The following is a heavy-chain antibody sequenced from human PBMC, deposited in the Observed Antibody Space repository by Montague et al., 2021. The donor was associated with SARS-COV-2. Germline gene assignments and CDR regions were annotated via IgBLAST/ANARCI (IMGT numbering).Heavy chain of an antibody. CDR3: VYSIKILRSGAGDGGGCYHFDS. CDR2: IYWAADM. Sequence: PALVKPTQTLTLTCTFSGFSLSTSGVGVAWIRQPPGKALEWLAIIYWAADMRYSPSLASGLTITNDTPKNQVVLTMTDMDPEDTATYYCVYSIKILRSGAGDGGGCYHFDSWGQGALVTVSS. J-gene: IGHJ4*02. V-gene: IGHV2-5*02. CDR1: GFSLSTSGVG. D-gene: IGHD3-16*02.